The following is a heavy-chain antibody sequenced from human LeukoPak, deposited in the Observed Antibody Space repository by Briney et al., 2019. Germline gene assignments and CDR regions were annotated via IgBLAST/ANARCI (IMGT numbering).Heavy chain of an antibody. V-gene: IGHV3-30*18. Sequence: GGSLRLSCAASGFTFSSYGMHWVRQAPGKGLEWVAVISYDGSNKYYADSVKGRFTISRDNSKNTLYLQMNSLRAEDTAVYYCAKALLYYYGSYGMDVWGQGTTVTVSS. CDR2: ISYDGSNK. CDR3: AKALLYYYGSYGMDV. J-gene: IGHJ6*02. D-gene: IGHD3-10*01. CDR1: GFTFSSYG.